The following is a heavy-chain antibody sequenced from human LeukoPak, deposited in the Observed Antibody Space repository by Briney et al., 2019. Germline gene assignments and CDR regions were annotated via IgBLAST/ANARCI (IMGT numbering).Heavy chain of an antibody. D-gene: IGHD3-10*01. Sequence: PGGSLRLSCAASGFTFDDYAMHWVRQAPGKGLEWVSLISWDGGSTYYADSVKGRFTISRDNSKNSLYLQMNSLRAEDTAIYYCARGKRFGELFYFDYWGQGTLVTVSS. CDR1: GFTFDDYA. CDR2: ISWDGGST. J-gene: IGHJ4*02. CDR3: ARGKRFGELFYFDY. V-gene: IGHV3-43D*03.